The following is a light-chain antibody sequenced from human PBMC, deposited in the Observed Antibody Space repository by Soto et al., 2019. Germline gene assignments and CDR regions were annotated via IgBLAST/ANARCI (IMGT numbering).Light chain of an antibody. J-gene: IGKJ2*01. Sequence: DIQMTQSPSTLSASVGDRVTITCRASQSISSRLAWYQQKPGKAPRLLIYDASTLENGVPSRFSGSGSGTEFTLTISSLQPDDFATYYCQQYNSYSAFGQGTKLEIK. CDR3: QQYNSYSA. V-gene: IGKV1-5*01. CDR1: QSISSR. CDR2: DAS.